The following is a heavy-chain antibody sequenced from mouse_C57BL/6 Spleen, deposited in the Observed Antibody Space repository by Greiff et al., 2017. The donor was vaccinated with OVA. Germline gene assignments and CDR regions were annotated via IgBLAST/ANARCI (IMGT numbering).Heavy chain of an antibody. CDR1: GYSITSGYY. CDR2: ISYDGSN. V-gene: IGHV3-6*01. D-gene: IGHD2-2*01. CDR3: ARGYGYPYYFDY. Sequence: EVQRVESGPGLVKPSQSLSLTCSVTGYSITSGYYWNWIRQFPGNKLEWMGYISYDGSNNYNPSLKNRISITRDTSKNQFFLKLNSVTTEDTATYYCARGYGYPYYFDYWGQGTTLTVSS. J-gene: IGHJ2*01.